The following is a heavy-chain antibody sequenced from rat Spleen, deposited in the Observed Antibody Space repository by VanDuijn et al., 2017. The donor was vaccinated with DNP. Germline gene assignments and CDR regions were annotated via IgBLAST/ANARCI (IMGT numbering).Heavy chain of an antibody. V-gene: IGHV5S10*01. Sequence: EVQLVESGGGLVQPGNSLKLSCADSGFTFSDYAMAWVRQSPKKALEWVATIIYDGTTTYYRDSVKGRFTISRDNAKSSLYLQMDSLRSEDTATYYCTTDLAYWGQGTLVTVSS. CDR3: TTDLAY. CDR2: IIYDGTTT. CDR1: GFTFSDYA. J-gene: IGHJ3*01.